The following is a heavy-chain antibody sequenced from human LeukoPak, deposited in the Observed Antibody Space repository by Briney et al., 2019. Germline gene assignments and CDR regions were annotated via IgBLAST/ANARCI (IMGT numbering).Heavy chain of an antibody. D-gene: IGHD1-26*01. CDR2: ISGSGGST. V-gene: IGHV3-23*01. CDR1: GFTFSSYA. Sequence: GGSLRLSCAASGFTFSSYAMSWVRQAPGRGLEWVSAISGSGGSTYYADSVKGRFTISRDNSKNTLYLQMNSLRAEDTAVYYCARDSGVGASVRNWFDPWGQGTLVTVSS. J-gene: IGHJ5*02. CDR3: ARDSGVGASVRNWFDP.